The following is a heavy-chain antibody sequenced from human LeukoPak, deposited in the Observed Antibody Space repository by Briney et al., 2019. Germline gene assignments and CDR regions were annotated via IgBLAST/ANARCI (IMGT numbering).Heavy chain of an antibody. V-gene: IGHV1-46*01. J-gene: IGHJ4*02. Sequence: ASVKVSCKASGYTFTGYYMHWVRQAPGQGLEWMGIINPSGGSTSYAQKFQGRVTMTRDTSTSTVYMELSSLRSEDTAVYYCARDGMAFGGVIVHDYWGQGTLVTVSS. CDR1: GYTFTGYY. D-gene: IGHD3-16*02. CDR2: INPSGGST. CDR3: ARDGMAFGGVIVHDY.